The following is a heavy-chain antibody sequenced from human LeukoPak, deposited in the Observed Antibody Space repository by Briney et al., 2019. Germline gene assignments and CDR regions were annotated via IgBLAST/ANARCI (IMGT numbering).Heavy chain of an antibody. V-gene: IGHV3-23*01. CDR3: GKTTTGYSSGQKPAWPVDY. CDR1: GFPFGSYA. CDR2: IFGSAGQA. Sequence: GGSLRLSCEASGFPFGSYAMYWVRQAPAKGVEGVAGIFGSAGQAHHTTSAKRRFTISRDNSKNTVYLQNNSLRAEDTAVYYCGKTTTGYSSGQKPAWPVDYWGQGTLVTVSS. J-gene: IGHJ4*02. D-gene: IGHD6-19*01.